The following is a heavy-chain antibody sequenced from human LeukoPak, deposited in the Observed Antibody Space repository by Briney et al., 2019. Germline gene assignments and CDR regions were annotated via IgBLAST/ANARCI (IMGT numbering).Heavy chain of an antibody. V-gene: IGHV3-23*01. CDR2: ISGSGGST. CDR1: GFTFSSYA. J-gene: IGHJ6*03. Sequence: PGGSLRLSCAASGFTFSSYAMSWVRQAPGKGLEWVSAISGSGGSTYYADSVKGRFTISRDNSKNTLYLQMNSLRAEDTAVYYCAKGEFSHYYYYVDVWGKGTTVTVSS. CDR3: AKGEFSHYYYYVDV. D-gene: IGHD3-10*01.